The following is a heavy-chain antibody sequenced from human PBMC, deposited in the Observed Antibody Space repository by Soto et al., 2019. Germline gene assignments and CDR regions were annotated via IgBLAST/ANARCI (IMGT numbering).Heavy chain of an antibody. CDR2: IMPIFGSA. D-gene: IGHD2-8*01. CDR3: ARDKGVSNTNLAY. Sequence: SVKVSCKASGGTFSTNTISWVRQAPGQGLEWMGGIMPIFGSANYAQKFQGRVTITADEYTRTVYMELSRLRSEDTAVYYCARDKGVSNTNLAYWGQGTLVTVSS. V-gene: IGHV1-69*13. J-gene: IGHJ4*02. CDR1: GGTFSTNT.